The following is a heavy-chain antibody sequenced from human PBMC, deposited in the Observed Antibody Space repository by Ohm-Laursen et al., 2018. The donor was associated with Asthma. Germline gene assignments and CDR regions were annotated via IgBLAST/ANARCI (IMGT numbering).Heavy chain of an antibody. V-gene: IGHV3-9*01. J-gene: IGHJ5*02. Sequence: SLGLSCAASGFTFSSYGMHWVRQAPGKGLEWVSGISWNSGSIGYADSVKGRFTISRDNAKNSLYLQMNSLRAEDTALYYCAKDRNSSSWYNWFDPWGQETLVTVSS. CDR1: GFTFSSYG. CDR3: AKDRNSSSWYNWFDP. D-gene: IGHD6-13*01. CDR2: ISWNSGSI.